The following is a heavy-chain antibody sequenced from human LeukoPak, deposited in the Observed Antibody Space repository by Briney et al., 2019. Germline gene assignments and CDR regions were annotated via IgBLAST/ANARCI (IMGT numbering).Heavy chain of an antibody. Sequence: SETLSLTCTVSGGSISSGSYYWSWIRQPAGKGLEWVGHIYTTGTTTYNPSLKSRVIISVDTSKNQFSLNLSFVTAADTAVYYCARNPGYCSSSGCYSYAFNIGGQGTMVTVSS. CDR3: ARNPGYCSSSGCYSYAFNI. CDR2: IYTTGTT. V-gene: IGHV4-61*09. CDR1: GGSISSGSYY. D-gene: IGHD2-2*03. J-gene: IGHJ3*02.